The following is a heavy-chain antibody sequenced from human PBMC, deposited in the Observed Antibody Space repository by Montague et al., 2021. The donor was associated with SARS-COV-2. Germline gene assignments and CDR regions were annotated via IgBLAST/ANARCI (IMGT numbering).Heavy chain of an antibody. CDR2: IDWDDDK. D-gene: IGHD3-9*01. CDR3: ARSYYDILTAYYAPLDY. CDR1: GFSLSTSGMR. J-gene: IGHJ4*02. Sequence: PALVKPTQTLTLTCTFSGFSLSTSGMRASWIRQPPGEALEWLARIDWDDDKFYSTSLKTRLTISKDTSKNQVVLTMTNMDPVDTATYYCARSYYDILTAYYAPLDYWGQGTLVTVSS. V-gene: IGHV2-70*04.